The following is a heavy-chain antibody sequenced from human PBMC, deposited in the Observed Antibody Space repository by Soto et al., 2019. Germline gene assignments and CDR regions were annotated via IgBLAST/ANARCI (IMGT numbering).Heavy chain of an antibody. CDR2: IYHSGST. V-gene: IGHV4-34*01. D-gene: IGHD3-22*01. CDR1: GGSFSGYY. CDR3: ARVTSSGYLKNRYFDL. Sequence: SETLSLTCSVYGGSFSGYYWSWIRQPPGKWLEWIGEIYHSGSTTYNPSRKSRVTISVDTSKNQFSLKLSSVTAADTAVYYCARVTSSGYLKNRYFDLWGRGXLVTVYS. J-gene: IGHJ2*01.